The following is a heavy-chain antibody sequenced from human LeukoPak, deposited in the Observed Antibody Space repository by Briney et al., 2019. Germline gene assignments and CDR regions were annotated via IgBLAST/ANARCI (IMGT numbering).Heavy chain of an antibody. V-gene: IGHV4-61*02. J-gene: IGHJ4*02. Sequence: RASETLPLTCTVSGGSISGGTYYWSWIRQPAGKGLEWIGRIYSSGSTNYNPSLKSRVTISVDTSKNQFSLKLSSVTAADTAVYYCAREGDYGLGSYSMRTAFDSWGQGTLVTVSS. D-gene: IGHD3-10*01. CDR2: IYSSGST. CDR1: GGSISGGTYY. CDR3: AREGDYGLGSYSMRTAFDS.